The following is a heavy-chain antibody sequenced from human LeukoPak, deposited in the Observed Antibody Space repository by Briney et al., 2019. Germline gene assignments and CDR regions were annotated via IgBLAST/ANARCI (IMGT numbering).Heavy chain of an antibody. V-gene: IGHV4-59*08. D-gene: IGHD2-21*01. CDR2: IYYTGAT. Sequence: SETLSLTCTVSGGSVSGYYWSWIRQPPGKVLEWIGYIYYTGATLYSPSLKSRVTMPVDTTENQFSLRLSSVTAADTAVYYCARHDAVPVIRRGYDFWGQGTLVTVSS. CDR1: GGSVSGYY. J-gene: IGHJ4*02. CDR3: ARHDAVPVIRRGYDF.